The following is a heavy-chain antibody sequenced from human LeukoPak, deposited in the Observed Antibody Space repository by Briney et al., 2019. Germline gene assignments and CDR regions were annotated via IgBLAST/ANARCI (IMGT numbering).Heavy chain of an antibody. V-gene: IGHV1-69*05. CDR2: IIPIFGTA. CDR3: ARDFPPDYGDYLEYFDL. CDR1: GGTFSSYA. Sequence: SVKVSCKASGGTFSSYAISWVRQAPGQGLEWMGGIIPIFGTANYAQKFQGRVTITTDESTSTAYMELSSLRSEDTAVYYCARDFPPDYGDYLEYFDLWGRGTLVTVSS. D-gene: IGHD4-17*01. J-gene: IGHJ2*01.